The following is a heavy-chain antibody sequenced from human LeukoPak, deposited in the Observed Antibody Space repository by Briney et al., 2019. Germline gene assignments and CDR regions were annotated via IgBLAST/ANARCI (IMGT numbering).Heavy chain of an antibody. V-gene: IGHV3-72*01. CDR2: TGNKANSYTT. CDR1: GFGFNDQY. CDR3: VRGYSGVSVYAYDI. J-gene: IGHJ3*02. D-gene: IGHD1-26*01. Sequence: GSLRLSFSASGFGFNDQYMDRVRQAPGKGLEWVGRTGNKANSYTTEYAASVKGRFTISRDDSKNSLYLQMNSLKTEDTAVYYCVRGYSGVSVYAYDIWGQGTMVTVSS.